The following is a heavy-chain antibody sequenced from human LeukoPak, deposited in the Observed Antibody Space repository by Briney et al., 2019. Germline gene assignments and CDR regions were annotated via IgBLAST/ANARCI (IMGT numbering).Heavy chain of an antibody. Sequence: GGSLRLSCAASGFTFSDFHMCWIRQAPGKGLEWVSFSSTSGSTIFYADSVKGRFTISRDNAKNSLYLQMNSLRAEDTAVYYCVRERADALDIWGPGTMVTVSS. CDR3: VRERADALDI. CDR1: GFTFSDFH. V-gene: IGHV3-11*01. CDR2: SSTSGSTI. J-gene: IGHJ3*02.